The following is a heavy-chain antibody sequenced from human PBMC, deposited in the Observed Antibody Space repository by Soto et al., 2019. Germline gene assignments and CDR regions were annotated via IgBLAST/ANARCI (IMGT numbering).Heavy chain of an antibody. D-gene: IGHD3-22*01. CDR3: ARDTGMLYYDSSGDQSHYYGMDV. Sequence: QVQLVQSRAGVKKPGASVTVSCKASGYTFTSYYMHWVAQAPGQGLGWMGIINPSGGSTSYAQKFQGRVTMPRDNATSTAYMELSSLRSEDTAVYYCARDTGMLYYDSSGDQSHYYGMDVWGQGTTVTVSS. CDR1: GYTFTSYY. J-gene: IGHJ6*02. CDR2: INPSGGST. V-gene: IGHV1-46*01.